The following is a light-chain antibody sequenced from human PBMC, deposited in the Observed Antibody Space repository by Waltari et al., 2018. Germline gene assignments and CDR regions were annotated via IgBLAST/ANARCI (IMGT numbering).Light chain of an antibody. V-gene: IGKV3-15*01. CDR3: VQHSTWPRT. Sequence: EIVMTQSPGPLSVSPGERATLSCRASRSVGSDLAWYQQKPGQPPRLLIYDASTRATGIPARFSGSGSGTEFTLTINSLQSEDFAIYYCVQHSTWPRTLGQGTKVEIK. CDR1: RSVGSD. CDR2: DAS. J-gene: IGKJ1*01.